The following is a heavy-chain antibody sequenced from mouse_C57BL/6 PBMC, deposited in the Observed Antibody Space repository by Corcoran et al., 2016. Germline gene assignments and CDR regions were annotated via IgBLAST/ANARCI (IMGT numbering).Heavy chain of an antibody. V-gene: IGHV1-76*01. D-gene: IGHD4-1*01. CDR3: ATSWVYYFDY. Sequence: QVQLKQSGAELVRPGASVKLSCKASGYTFTDYYINWVKQRPGQGLEWIARIYPGSGNTYYNEKFKGKATLTVEKSSSTAYMQLSSLTSEDSAVYFCATSWVYYFDYWGQGTTLTVSS. CDR1: GYTFTDYY. J-gene: IGHJ2*01. CDR2: IYPGSGNT.